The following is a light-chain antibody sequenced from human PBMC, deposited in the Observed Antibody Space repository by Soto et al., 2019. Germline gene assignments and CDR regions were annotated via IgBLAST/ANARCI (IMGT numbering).Light chain of an antibody. Sequence: DIQMTQSPSSLSASVGDRVIITFQASQDIGSYLAWYQQKSGKAPKLLIYDASYLETGVTSRFSGRGSGTEFTYAIVSLQDEDFAKNYCPQYAHLPLTCGG. J-gene: IGKJ4*01. CDR2: DAS. CDR1: QDIGSY. CDR3: PQYAHLPLT. V-gene: IGKV1-33*01.